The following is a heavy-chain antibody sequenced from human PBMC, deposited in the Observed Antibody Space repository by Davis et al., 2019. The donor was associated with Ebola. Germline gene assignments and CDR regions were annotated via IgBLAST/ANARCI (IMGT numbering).Heavy chain of an antibody. CDR2: IHTGGKT. CDR3: ARDSEGTTHTD. V-gene: IGHV4-61*09. CDR1: GASINSGRNP. D-gene: IGHD1-7*01. Sequence: LRLSCNVSGASINSGRNPWSWIRQPAGKGLEWIGHIHTGGKTNYNPSLKTRVTISVDPSKNQFSLTLTSVAAADTAVYYCARDSEGTTHTDRGQGTLVTVSS. J-gene: IGHJ4*02.